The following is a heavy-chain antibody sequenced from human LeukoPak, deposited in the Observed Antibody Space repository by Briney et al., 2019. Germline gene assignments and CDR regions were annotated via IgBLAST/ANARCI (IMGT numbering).Heavy chain of an antibody. Sequence: GRSLRLSCAASGFTFDGYGMYWVRQAPGKGLEWVSGITWNSDDMAYADSVKGRFTITRDNAKNCLYLQMNSLRVEDTALYYCTKVTDWRTGFDYWGQGTLVTVSS. CDR1: GFTFDGYG. V-gene: IGHV3-9*01. CDR2: ITWNSDDM. CDR3: TKVTDWRTGFDY. J-gene: IGHJ4*02. D-gene: IGHD3-9*01.